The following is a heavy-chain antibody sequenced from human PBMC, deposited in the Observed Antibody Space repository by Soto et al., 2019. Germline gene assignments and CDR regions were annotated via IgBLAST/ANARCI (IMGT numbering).Heavy chain of an antibody. V-gene: IGHV3-30-3*01. Sequence: GGSLRLSCTASGSTFPNYPMHWVRQAPDKGLEWVAVISHDGVTKNSADSVKGRFTISRDNSRNTLYLQMNSLRIEDTAVYYCTRLGYYPGQGYWGQGTLVTVSS. CDR1: GSTFPNYP. J-gene: IGHJ4*02. CDR3: TRLGYYPGQGY. D-gene: IGHD2-8*01. CDR2: ISHDGVTK.